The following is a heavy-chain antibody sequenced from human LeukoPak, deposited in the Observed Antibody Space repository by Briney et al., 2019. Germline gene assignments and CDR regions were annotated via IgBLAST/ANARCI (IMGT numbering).Heavy chain of an antibody. CDR3: ASTYSSSSSRYYYGMDV. CDR2: IIPILGIA. CDR1: GYTFTGNY. V-gene: IGHV1-69*02. Sequence: GASVKVSCKASGYTFTGNYMHWVRQAPGQGLEWMGRIIPILGIANYVQKFQGRVTITADKSTSTAYMELSSLRSEDTAVYYCASTYSSSSSRYYYGMDVWGQGTTVTVSS. D-gene: IGHD6-6*01. J-gene: IGHJ6*02.